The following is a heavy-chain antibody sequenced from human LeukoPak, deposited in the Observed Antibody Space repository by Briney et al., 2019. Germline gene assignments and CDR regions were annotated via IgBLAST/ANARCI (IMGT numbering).Heavy chain of an antibody. CDR1: GXTFSSYG. V-gene: IGHV3-30*03. J-gene: IGHJ6*02. D-gene: IGHD2-2*01. CDR3: ARDRTNMRYCSSTSCYGYYYYGMDV. CDR2: ISYDGSNK. Sequence: GGSLRPSCAASGXTFSSYGMHWVRQAPGKGREWVAVISYDGSNKYYADSVKGRFTISRDNSKNTLYLQMNSLRAEDTAVYYCARDRTNMRYCSSTSCYGYYYYGMDVWGQGTTVTVSS.